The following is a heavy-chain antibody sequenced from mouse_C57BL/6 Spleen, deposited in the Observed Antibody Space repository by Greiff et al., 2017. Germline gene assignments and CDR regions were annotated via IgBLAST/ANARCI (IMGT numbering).Heavy chain of an antibody. CDR1: GFSFTDYY. D-gene: IGHD1-1*01. CDR3: ARSCSTYYAMDY. Sequence: EVKLMESGGGLVQPGGSLSLSCAASGFSFTDYYMSWVRQPPGTALEWLGFIRNKANGYTTEYSASVKGRFTISRDNSQSILYLLMNALRAEDSATYYSARSCSTYYAMDYWGQGTSVTVAS. CDR2: IRNKANGYTT. J-gene: IGHJ4*01. V-gene: IGHV7-3*01.